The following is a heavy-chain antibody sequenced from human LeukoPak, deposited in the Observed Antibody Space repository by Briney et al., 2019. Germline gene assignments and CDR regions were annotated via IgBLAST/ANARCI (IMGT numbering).Heavy chain of an antibody. CDR2: INPSGGST. D-gene: IGHD3-22*01. CDR3: ARDQIRVRRNYYDISDYSYFDY. CDR1: GYTFTSYY. Sequence: ASVKVSCKASGYTFTSYYMHWVRQAPGQGLEWMGIINPSGGSTSYAQKFQGRVTMTRDMSTSTVYMELSSLRSEDTAVYYCARDQIRVRRNYYDISDYSYFDYWGQGTLVTVSS. V-gene: IGHV1-46*01. J-gene: IGHJ4*02.